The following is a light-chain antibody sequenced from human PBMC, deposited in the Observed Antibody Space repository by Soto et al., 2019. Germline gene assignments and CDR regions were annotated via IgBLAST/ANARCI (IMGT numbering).Light chain of an antibody. CDR3: QQYYGTPLT. J-gene: IGKJ4*01. CDR2: WAS. CDR1: QSVLYTSNNLNY. V-gene: IGKV4-1*01. Sequence: DIVMTQSPDSLAVSLGERATINCKSSQSVLYTSNNLNYLAWYQQKPGQPPKLLIYWASTRESGVPDRFSGSGSGTDFTLTISSLQAEDVAVYYCQQYYGTPLTFGGGTKVEI.